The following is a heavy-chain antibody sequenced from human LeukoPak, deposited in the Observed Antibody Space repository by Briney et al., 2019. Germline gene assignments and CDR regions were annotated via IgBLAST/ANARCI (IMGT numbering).Heavy chain of an antibody. D-gene: IGHD6-13*01. Sequence: SETLSLTCTVSGGSISSSSYYWGWIRQPPGKGLEWIGSIYYSGSTNYNPSLKSRVTISVDTSKNQFSLKLSSVTAADTAVYYCARGRKSSSWYALYYYYYYMDVWGKGTTVTVSS. CDR1: GGSISSSSYY. CDR2: IYYSGST. J-gene: IGHJ6*03. CDR3: ARGRKSSSWYALYYYYYYMDV. V-gene: IGHV4-39*07.